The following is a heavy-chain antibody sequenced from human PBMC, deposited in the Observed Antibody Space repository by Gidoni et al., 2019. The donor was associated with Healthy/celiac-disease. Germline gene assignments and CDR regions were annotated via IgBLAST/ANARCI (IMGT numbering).Heavy chain of an antibody. V-gene: IGHV3-23*01. CDR2: ISGSGGST. Sequence: EVQLLESGGGLVQPGGSLSLSCAASGFTFSSYAMSWVRQAPGKGLEWVSAISGSGGSTYYADSVKGRFTISRDNSKNTLYLQMNSLRAEDTAVYYCAKDLGYCSGGSCYNWFDPWGQGTLVTVSS. D-gene: IGHD2-15*01. J-gene: IGHJ5*02. CDR1: GFTFSSYA. CDR3: AKDLGYCSGGSCYNWFDP.